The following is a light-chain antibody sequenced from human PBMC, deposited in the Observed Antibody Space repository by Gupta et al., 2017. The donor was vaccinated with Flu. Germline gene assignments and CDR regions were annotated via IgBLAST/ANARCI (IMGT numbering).Light chain of an antibody. CDR1: SSNIGQNY. J-gene: IGLJ3*02. CDR3: AVWDDSVNGRL. CDR2: RNV. V-gene: IGLV1-47*01. Sequence: VTISLSGGSSNIGQNYVYWYQQVSGMAPKLLIYRNVERPSGVPARFAGSKSGTSASLAISGLRFEDEAQYFCAVWDDSVNGRLFGGGTKLTVL.